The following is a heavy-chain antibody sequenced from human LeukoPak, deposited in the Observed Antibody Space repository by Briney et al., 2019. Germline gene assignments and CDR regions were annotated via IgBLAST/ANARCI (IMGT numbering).Heavy chain of an antibody. CDR1: GFTFSSYA. CDR3: ARENYFDY. Sequence: GGSLRLSCAASGFTFSSYAMRWVRPPPGRGLEWVANIKPDGSEKNYGDSVRGRFTISRDNARNSLYLQMNSLRAEDTAVYYCARENYFDYWGQGTLVTVSS. V-gene: IGHV3-7*03. J-gene: IGHJ4*02. CDR2: IKPDGSEK.